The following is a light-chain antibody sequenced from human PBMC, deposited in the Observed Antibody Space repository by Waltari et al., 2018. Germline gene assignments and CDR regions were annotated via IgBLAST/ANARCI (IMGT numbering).Light chain of an antibody. V-gene: IGLV1-44*01. CDR3: AAWDDNLSGYVV. J-gene: IGLJ2*01. CDR1: SSNIGSNT. CDR2: TNH. Sequence: QSVLTQPPSASGTPGQRVTISCSGSSSNIGSNTVNWYQKLPGTAPKLLIYTNHQRPSGVPDRVSGSKSGTSASLAISGLQSEDEADYYCAAWDDNLSGYVVFGGGTKLTVL.